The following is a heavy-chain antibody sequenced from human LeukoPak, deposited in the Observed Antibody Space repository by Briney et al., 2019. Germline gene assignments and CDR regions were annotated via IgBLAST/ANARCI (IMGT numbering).Heavy chain of an antibody. CDR3: ARGHIVVVPAAIHYYGMDV. D-gene: IGHD2-2*02. J-gene: IGHJ6*02. CDR2: INHSGST. V-gene: IGHV4-34*01. CDR1: GGSISSYY. Sequence: SETLSLTCTVSGGSISSYYWSWIRQPPGKGLEWIGEINHSGSTNYNPSLKSRVTISVDTSKNQFSLKLSSVTAADTAVYYCARGHIVVVPAAIHYYGMDVWGQGTTVTVSS.